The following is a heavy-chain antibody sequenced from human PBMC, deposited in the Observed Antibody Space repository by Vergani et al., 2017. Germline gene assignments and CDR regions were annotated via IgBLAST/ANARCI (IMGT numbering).Heavy chain of an antibody. CDR1: GFTFSSYG. J-gene: IGHJ4*02. CDR3: AKDRSYGSGSYYGHRYFDY. CDR2: IRSDGSNK. D-gene: IGHD3-10*01. V-gene: IGHV3-30*02. Sequence: QVQLVESGGGVVQPGGSLRLSCAASGFTFSSYGMHWVRQAPGKGLEWVAFIRSDGSNKYYADSVKGRFTISRDNSKNTLYLQMNSLRAEDTAVYYCAKDRSYGSGSYYGHRYFDYWSQGTLVTVSS.